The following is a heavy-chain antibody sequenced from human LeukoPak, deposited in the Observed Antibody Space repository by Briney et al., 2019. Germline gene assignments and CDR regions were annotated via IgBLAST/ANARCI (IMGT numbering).Heavy chain of an antibody. D-gene: IGHD6-13*01. J-gene: IGHJ6*02. CDR1: GGSVSSGSYY. CDR3: ARDSGIAAAQYYYGMDV. CDR2: IYYSGST. Sequence: SETLSLTCTVSGGSVSSGSYYWSWIRQPPGKGLAWIGYIYYSGSTNYNPSLKSRVTISVDTSKNQFSLKLSSVTAADTAVYYCARDSGIAAAQYYYGMDVWGQGTTVTVSS. V-gene: IGHV4-61*01.